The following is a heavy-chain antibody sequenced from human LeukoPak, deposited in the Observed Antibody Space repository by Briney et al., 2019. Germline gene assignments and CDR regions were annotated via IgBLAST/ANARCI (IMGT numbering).Heavy chain of an antibody. D-gene: IGHD1-26*01. J-gene: IGHJ5*02. CDR3: AKEGRSVWIVGANPNWFDP. Sequence: GASVKVSCKASGYTFTSYGISWVRQAPGQGLEWMGWISAYNGDTNYAQNLQGRVTLTTDTSTSTAYMELRGLRSDDTAIYYCAKEGRSVWIVGANPNWFDPWGQGTLVTVSS. CDR2: ISAYNGDT. V-gene: IGHV1-18*01. CDR1: GYTFTSYG.